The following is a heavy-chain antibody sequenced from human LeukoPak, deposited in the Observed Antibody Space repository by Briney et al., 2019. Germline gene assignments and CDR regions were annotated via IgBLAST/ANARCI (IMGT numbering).Heavy chain of an antibody. CDR2: ISTYNGDT. CDR3: VRDPSNTSGWYIYFDY. V-gene: IGHV1-18*01. CDR1: GYTFTKYA. Sequence: ASVKVSCKPSGYTFTKYAISWVRQAPGQGLEWMGWISTYNGDTKYAQKFQGRVTLTKDTPTSTAYMDLRSLRSDDTAVYYCVRDPSNTSGWYIYFDYWGQGTLVTVSP. J-gene: IGHJ4*02. D-gene: IGHD6-19*01.